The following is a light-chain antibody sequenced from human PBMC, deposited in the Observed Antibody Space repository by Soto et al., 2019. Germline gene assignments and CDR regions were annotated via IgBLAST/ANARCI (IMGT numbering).Light chain of an antibody. Sequence: DIVMTQSPDSLAVSLGARATINCKSSQSILYISNNKTYLAWYQQKPGQPPKLLIYWAFTRESGVPQRFSGGGSWTDFNLTISTPHAEDGAVYSCQEYYSSPGTFGPGTKVDIK. CDR3: QEYYSSPGT. V-gene: IGKV4-1*01. CDR1: QSILYISNNKTY. CDR2: WAF. J-gene: IGKJ3*01.